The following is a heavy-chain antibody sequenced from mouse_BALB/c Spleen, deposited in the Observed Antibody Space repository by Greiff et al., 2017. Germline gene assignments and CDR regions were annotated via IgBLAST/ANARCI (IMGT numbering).Heavy chain of an antibody. J-gene: IGHJ3*01. CDR3: ARGGDYPFAY. V-gene: IGHV2-2*02. CDR2: IWSGGST. D-gene: IGHD2-4*01. CDR1: GFSLTSYG. Sequence: VQLQQSGPGLVQPSQSLSITCTVSGFSLTSYGVHWVRQSPGKGLEWLGVIWSGGSTDYNAAFISRLSISKDNSKSQVFFKMNSLQANDTAIYSCARGGDYPFAYWGQGTLVTVSA.